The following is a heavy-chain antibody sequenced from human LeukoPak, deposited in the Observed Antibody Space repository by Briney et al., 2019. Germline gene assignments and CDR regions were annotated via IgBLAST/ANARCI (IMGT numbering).Heavy chain of an antibody. CDR3: ARQSAYNPYYAFDS. D-gene: IGHD3-3*01. V-gene: IGHV4-59*08. CDR2: IYQSGST. Sequence: SETLSLTCTVSGGSISSYYWSWIRQPPGKGLEWIGSIYQSGSTYYNPSLKSRVTISVDTSKDQFSVKLTSVTAADTAVYFCARQSAYNPYYAFDSWGQGTLVTVSS. J-gene: IGHJ4*02. CDR1: GGSISSYY.